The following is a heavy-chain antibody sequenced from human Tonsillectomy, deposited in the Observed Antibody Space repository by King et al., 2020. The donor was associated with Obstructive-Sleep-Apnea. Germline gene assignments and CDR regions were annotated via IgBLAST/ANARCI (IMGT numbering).Heavy chain of an antibody. CDR2: ISSISSYT. CDR1: GFTFSDYT. J-gene: IGHJ4*02. V-gene: IGHV3-21*01. Sequence: VQLGESGGGLVKPGGSLRLSCAASGFTFSDYTMNWVRQAPGKGLEWVSSISSISSYTYYADSVKGRFTISRDNAKNSLYLQMNSLRAEDTAVYYCARDEGGGSCRYWGQGTLVTVSS. D-gene: IGHD2-15*01. CDR3: ARDEGGGSCRY.